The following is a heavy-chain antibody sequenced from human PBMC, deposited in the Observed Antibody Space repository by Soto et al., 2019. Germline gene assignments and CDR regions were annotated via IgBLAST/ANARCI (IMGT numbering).Heavy chain of an antibody. CDR3: AHSRGRFRSFDY. D-gene: IGHD1-26*01. CDR2: IYWDDDK. V-gene: IGHV2-5*02. Sequence: QITLKESGPTLVKPTQTLTLTCTLSGFSLSTSGVGVGWIRKPPGKALEWLALIYWDDDKRYSPSLKSRLTVTKDTSKNQVAMTLTNMDPVETATYYCAHSRGRFRSFDYWGQGTLVTVSS. J-gene: IGHJ4*02. CDR1: GFSLSTSGVG.